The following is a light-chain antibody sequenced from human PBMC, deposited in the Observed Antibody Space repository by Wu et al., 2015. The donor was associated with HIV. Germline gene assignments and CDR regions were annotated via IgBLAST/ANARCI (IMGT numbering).Light chain of an antibody. CDR3: QQYGSSPQVT. CDR1: QSVSSSY. J-gene: IGKJ4*01. Sequence: EIVLTQSPGTLSLSPGERATLSCRASQSVSSSYLAWYQQKPGQAPRLLIYGASSRATGIPDRFSGSGSGTDFTLTISRLEPEDFAVYFCQQYGSSPQVTFGGGTKVEDQT. V-gene: IGKV3-20*01. CDR2: GAS.